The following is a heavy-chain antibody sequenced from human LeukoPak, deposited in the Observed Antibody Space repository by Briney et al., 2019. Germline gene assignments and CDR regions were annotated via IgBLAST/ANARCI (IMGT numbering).Heavy chain of an antibody. D-gene: IGHD6-13*01. J-gene: IGHJ4*02. CDR3: ARVAGGSSPYYFDY. CDR1: GFTFSSYW. CDR2: INSDGSST. V-gene: IGHV3-74*01. Sequence: GGSLRLSCAASGFTFSSYWMHWVRQAPGKGLVWVSRINSDGSSTSYADSVKGRFTISRDNAKNTLYPQMNSLRAEDTAVYYCARVAGGSSPYYFDYWGRGTLVTVSS.